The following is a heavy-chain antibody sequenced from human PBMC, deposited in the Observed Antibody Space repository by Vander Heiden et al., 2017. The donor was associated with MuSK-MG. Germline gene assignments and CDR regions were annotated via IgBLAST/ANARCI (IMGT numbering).Heavy chain of an antibody. CDR1: GGTFSSYA. Sequence: QVQLVQSGAEVKKPGSSVKVSCKASGGTFSSYAISWVRQAPGQGLEWMGGTIPILNIKNYAQRFQGRVTITADKSTSTAYMELSSLRSEDTAVYFCASSEARTPLYYYYYMDVWGKGTTVTVSS. CDR3: ASSEARTPLYYYYYMDV. CDR2: TIPILNIK. D-gene: IGHD3-16*01. J-gene: IGHJ6*03. V-gene: IGHV1-69*10.